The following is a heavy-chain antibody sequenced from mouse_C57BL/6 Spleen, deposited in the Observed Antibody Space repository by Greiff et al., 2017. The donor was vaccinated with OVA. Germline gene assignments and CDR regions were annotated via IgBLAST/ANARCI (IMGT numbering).Heavy chain of an antibody. D-gene: IGHD1-1*01. CDR2: INYDGSST. V-gene: IGHV5-16*01. J-gene: IGHJ1*03. Sequence: EVQVVESEGGLVQPGSSMKLSCTASGFTFSDYYMAWVRQVPEKGLEWVANINYDGSSTYYLDSLKSRFIISRDNAKNILYLQMSSLKSEDTATYYCAREYYGDWYFDVWGTGTTVTVSS. CDR1: GFTFSDYY. CDR3: AREYYGDWYFDV.